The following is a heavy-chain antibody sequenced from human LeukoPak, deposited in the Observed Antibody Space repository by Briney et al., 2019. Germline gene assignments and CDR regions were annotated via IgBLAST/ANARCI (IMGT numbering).Heavy chain of an antibody. V-gene: IGHV3-7*03. J-gene: IGHJ4*02. CDR1: KFTFSSYW. CDR2: IKQDGSEK. D-gene: IGHD5-12*01. CDR3: ARGGGGYVGFDY. Sequence: GGSLRLSCVASKFTFSSYWMSWVRQSPGKGLEWVANIKQDGSEKYYVDSVKGRFTISRDNAKNSLYLQMNSLRAEDTAVYHCARGGGGYVGFDYWGQGTLVTVSS.